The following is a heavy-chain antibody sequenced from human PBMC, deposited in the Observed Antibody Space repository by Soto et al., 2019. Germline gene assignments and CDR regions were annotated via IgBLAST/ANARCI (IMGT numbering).Heavy chain of an antibody. J-gene: IGHJ4*02. CDR3: ASLVSYDFWSGYYTDY. D-gene: IGHD3-3*01. V-gene: IGHV3-7*01. CDR1: GFTFSSYW. CDR2: IRQDGSEK. Sequence: GSLRLSCAASGFTFSSYWMSWVRQAPGKGLEWVANIRQDGSEKYYVDSVKGRFTISRDNAKNSLYLQMNSLRAEDTAVYYCASLVSYDFWSGYYTDYWGQGTLVTVSS.